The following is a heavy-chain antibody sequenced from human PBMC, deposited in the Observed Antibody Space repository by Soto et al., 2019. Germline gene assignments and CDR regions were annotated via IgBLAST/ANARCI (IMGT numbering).Heavy chain of an antibody. D-gene: IGHD5-12*01. V-gene: IGHV4-34*01. CDR3: ARWGRDGYKGFDY. CDR1: GGSFSGYY. J-gene: IGHJ4*02. CDR2: INHSGST. Sequence: SETLSLTCAVYGGSFSGYYWSWIRQPPGKGLEWIGEINHSGSTNYNPSLKSRVTISVDTSKNQFSLKLSSVTAADTAVYYCARWGRDGYKGFDYWGQGTLVTVSS.